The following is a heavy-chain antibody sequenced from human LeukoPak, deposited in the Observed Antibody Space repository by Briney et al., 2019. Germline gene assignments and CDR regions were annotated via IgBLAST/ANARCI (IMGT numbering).Heavy chain of an antibody. CDR1: GFTFSSSA. V-gene: IGHV3-23*01. J-gene: IGHJ4*01. CDR3: TKDREPDSGFDFDY. Sequence: RTGGSLRLSCAASGFTFSSSAMSWVRQAPGKGLEWVSAISNNGGYTYYADSVQGRFTISRDNSKSTLCLQMDSLRAEDAAIYYCTKDREPDSGFDFDYWGQGTVVTVSS. D-gene: IGHD5-12*01. CDR2: ISNNGGYT.